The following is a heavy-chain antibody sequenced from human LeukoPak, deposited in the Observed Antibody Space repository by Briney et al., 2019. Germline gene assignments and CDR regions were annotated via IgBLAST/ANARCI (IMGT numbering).Heavy chain of an antibody. J-gene: IGHJ4*02. CDR3: ARFRGYSYGEFDY. CDR1: GFTFSSYA. Sequence: GRSLRLSCAASGFTFSSYAMHWVRQAPGKGLEGVAVISYDGSNKYYADSVKGRFTISRDNSKNTLYLQMNSLRAEDTAVYYCARFRGYSYGEFDYWGQGTLVTVSS. V-gene: IGHV3-30-3*01. CDR2: ISYDGSNK. D-gene: IGHD5-18*01.